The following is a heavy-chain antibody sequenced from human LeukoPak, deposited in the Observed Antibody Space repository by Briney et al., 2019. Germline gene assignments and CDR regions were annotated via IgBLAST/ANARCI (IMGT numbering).Heavy chain of an antibody. J-gene: IGHJ6*03. CDR2: IYYSGST. V-gene: IGHV4-59*11. D-gene: IGHD3-3*01. CDR1: GGSISSHY. Sequence: PSETLSLTCTVSGGSISSHYWSWIRQPPGKELEWIGYIYYSGSTNYNPSLKSRVTISVDTSKNQFSLKLSSVTAADTAVYYCARLGSGYYYYYYYMDVWGKGTTVTVSS. CDR3: ARLGSGYYYYYYYMDV.